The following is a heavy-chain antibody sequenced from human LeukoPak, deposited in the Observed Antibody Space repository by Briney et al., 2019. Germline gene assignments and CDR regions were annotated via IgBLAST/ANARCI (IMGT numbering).Heavy chain of an antibody. J-gene: IGHJ4*02. Sequence: PGGSLRLSCAASGFTFSNYAMSWVRQAPGKGLEWVSAISDSGNTYYADSVKGRFTISRDNAKNSLYLQMNSLRAEDTAVYYCARAAPYCSGGSCYLNYWGQGTLVTVSS. CDR3: ARAAPYCSGGSCYLNY. CDR1: GFTFSNYA. CDR2: ISDSGNT. D-gene: IGHD2-15*01. V-gene: IGHV3-23*01.